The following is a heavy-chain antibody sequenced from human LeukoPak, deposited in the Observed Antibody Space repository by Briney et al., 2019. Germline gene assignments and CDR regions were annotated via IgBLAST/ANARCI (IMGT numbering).Heavy chain of an antibody. J-gene: IGHJ6*03. CDR3: ARHPGYGSGSYYYYYYMGV. CDR1: GGSFSGYY. Sequence: SETLSLTCAVYGGSFSGYYWSWIRQPPGKGLEWIGEINHSGSTNYNPSLKSRVTISVDTSKNQFSLKLSSVTAADTAVYYCARHPGYGSGSYYYYYYMGVWGKGTTVTISS. V-gene: IGHV4-34*01. D-gene: IGHD3-10*01. CDR2: INHSGST.